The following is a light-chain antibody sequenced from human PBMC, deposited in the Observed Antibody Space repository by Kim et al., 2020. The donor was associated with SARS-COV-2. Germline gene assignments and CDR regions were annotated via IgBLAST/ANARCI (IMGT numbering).Light chain of an antibody. Sequence: DIQMTQFPSSVSASVGDRVTITCRASQGISKDLAWYQQKPGNAPKLLIFAASALQSGVPTRFSGSRSGTDFTLPISSLQPEDVATYYCQKYNGAPWTFGQGTKVE. V-gene: IGKV1-27*01. CDR2: AAS. CDR1: QGISKD. J-gene: IGKJ1*01. CDR3: QKYNGAPWT.